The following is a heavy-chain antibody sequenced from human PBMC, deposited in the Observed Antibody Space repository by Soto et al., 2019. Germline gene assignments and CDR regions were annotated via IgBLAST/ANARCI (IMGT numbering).Heavy chain of an antibody. D-gene: IGHD6-6*01. V-gene: IGHV3-21*01. Sequence: GALRLSCAASGFTFSSYSMNWVRQAPGKGLEWVSSISSSSSYIYYADSVKGRFTISRDNAKNSLYLQMNSLRAEDTAVYYCARDSLVVAFDYWGQGTLVTVSS. CDR2: ISSSSSYI. J-gene: IGHJ4*02. CDR1: GFTFSSYS. CDR3: ARDSLVVAFDY.